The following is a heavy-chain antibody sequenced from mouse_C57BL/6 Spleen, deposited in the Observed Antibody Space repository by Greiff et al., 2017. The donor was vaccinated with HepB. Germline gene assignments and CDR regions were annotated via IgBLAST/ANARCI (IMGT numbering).Heavy chain of an antibody. D-gene: IGHD2-12*01. CDR3: TRGGDYNYDGYFDY. CDR2: IDPETGGT. CDR1: GYTFTDYE. J-gene: IGHJ2*01. Sequence: VQLKESGAELVRPGASVTLSCKASGYTFTDYEMHWVKQTPVHGLEWIGAIDPETGGTAYNQKFKGKAILTADKSSSTAYMELRSLTSEDSAVYDCTRGGDYNYDGYFDYWGQGTTLTVSS. V-gene: IGHV1-15*01.